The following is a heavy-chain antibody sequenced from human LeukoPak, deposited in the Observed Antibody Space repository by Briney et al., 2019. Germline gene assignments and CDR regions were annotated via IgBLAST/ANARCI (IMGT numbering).Heavy chain of an antibody. CDR2: ISGDGDST. V-gene: IGHV3-23*01. CDR1: GFTLISYA. D-gene: IGHD4-17*01. CDR3: AKMRLTETTGADF. J-gene: IGHJ4*02. Sequence: GGSLRLSCAASGFTLISYAMTLVRQAPGKGLDWVSTISGDGDSTYYADSVKGRFTISRDNSKNMVYLQMNSLRAADAALYYCAKMRLTETTGADFWGQGTLVTVSS.